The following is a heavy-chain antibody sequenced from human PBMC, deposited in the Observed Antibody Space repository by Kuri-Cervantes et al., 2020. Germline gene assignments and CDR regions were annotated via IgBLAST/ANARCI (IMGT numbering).Heavy chain of an antibody. CDR3: ARQMREYFVFDVFDI. J-gene: IGHJ3*02. CDR1: GGSFSGYY. D-gene: IGHD3-9*01. Sequence: SETLSLTCAVYGGSFSGYYWSWIRQPPGKGLEWIGEINHSGSTNYNPSIKSRVTISVDTSKNQFSLKLSSVTAADTAVYYCARQMREYFVFDVFDIWGQGTMVTVSS. V-gene: IGHV4-34*01. CDR2: INHSGST.